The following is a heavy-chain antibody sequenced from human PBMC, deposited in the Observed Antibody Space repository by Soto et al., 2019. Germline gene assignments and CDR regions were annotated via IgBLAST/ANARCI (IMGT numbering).Heavy chain of an antibody. CDR3: ARGGTLWFGELPSDY. V-gene: IGHV3-11*06. D-gene: IGHD3-10*01. CDR1: GFTFDDYY. Sequence: QVQLVESGGGLVKPGGSLRLSCAASGFTFDDYYMNWFRQAPGRGLEWLSYISRNSDFANYADSVKGRFTVSRDNAKNSLFLQMNSLRAEDTAVYYCARGGTLWFGELPSDYWGQGTRVTVSS. CDR2: ISRNSDFA. J-gene: IGHJ4*02.